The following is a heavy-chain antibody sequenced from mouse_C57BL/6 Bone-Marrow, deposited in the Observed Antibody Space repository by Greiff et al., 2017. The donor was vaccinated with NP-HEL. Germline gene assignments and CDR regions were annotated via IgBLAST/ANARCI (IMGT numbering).Heavy chain of an antibody. Sequence: VQLQQSGAELVRPGASVKLSCTASGFNITDDYMHWVKQRPEQGLEWIGWIDPENGDTEYASKFQGKATITADTSSNTAYLQLSSLTSEDTAVYYCTTNYYGSSYWYFDVWGTGTTVTVSS. J-gene: IGHJ1*03. D-gene: IGHD1-1*01. CDR1: GFNITDDY. V-gene: IGHV14-4*01. CDR3: TTNYYGSSYWYFDV. CDR2: IDPENGDT.